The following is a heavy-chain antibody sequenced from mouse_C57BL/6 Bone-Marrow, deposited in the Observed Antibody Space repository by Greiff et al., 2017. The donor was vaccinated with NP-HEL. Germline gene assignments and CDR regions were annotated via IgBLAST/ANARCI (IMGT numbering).Heavy chain of an antibody. Sequence: EVKLVESGGGLVKPGGSLKLSCAASGFTFSSYAMSWVRQTPEKRLEWVATISDGGSYTNYPDNVKGRFTISRDNAKNNLYLQMSHLKSEDTAMYYCARAYYCIDAMDYWGQGTSVTVSS. CDR2: ISDGGSYT. J-gene: IGHJ4*01. CDR3: ARAYYCIDAMDY. D-gene: IGHD2-10*01. CDR1: GFTFSSYA. V-gene: IGHV5-4*03.